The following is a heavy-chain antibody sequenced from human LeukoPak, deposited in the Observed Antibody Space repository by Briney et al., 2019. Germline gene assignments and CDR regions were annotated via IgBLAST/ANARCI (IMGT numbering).Heavy chain of an antibody. V-gene: IGHV4-39*01. D-gene: IGHD3-22*01. CDR1: GGSISSGYW. J-gene: IGHJ4*02. CDR2: IYYRGDT. CDR3: ARHGYYDSNGYFHN. Sequence: PSETLSLTCAVSGGSISSGYWWSWVRQSPGKGLEWIGTIYYRGDTYYNPSLKSRVTISVDTSKNHFSLKLSSMTAADTAVYYCARHGYYDSNGYFHNWGQGTLVTVYS.